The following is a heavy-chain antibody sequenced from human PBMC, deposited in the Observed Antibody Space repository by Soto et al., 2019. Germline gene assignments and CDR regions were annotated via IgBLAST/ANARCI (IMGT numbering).Heavy chain of an antibody. V-gene: IGHV4-59*01. CDR3: ARDLSSDSLFGY. Sequence: PSETLSLTCTVSGGSISRYYWSWIRQPPGKGLEWIGYMYNTGSTVYNPSFKSRVTISVDTSKNQFSLKLNSVTAADTAVYYCARDLSSDSLFGYWGQGALVTV. J-gene: IGHJ4*02. CDR2: MYNTGST. D-gene: IGHD3-22*01. CDR1: GGSISRYY.